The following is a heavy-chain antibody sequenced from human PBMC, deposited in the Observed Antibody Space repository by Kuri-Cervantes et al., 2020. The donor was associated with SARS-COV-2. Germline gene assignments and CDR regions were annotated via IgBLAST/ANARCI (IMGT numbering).Heavy chain of an antibody. J-gene: IGHJ4*02. CDR1: GYSFNDYY. Sequence: ASVKVSCKASGYSFNDYYIYWVRQAPGQGLEWMGWINPNSGGTNYAQKFQGWVTMTRDTSLSISYMELSRLTSDDTAVYYCARGGGYRGLMVVLGWRGAGRLDFWGQGTLVTVSS. CDR3: ARGGGYRGLMVVLGWRGAGRLDF. V-gene: IGHV1-2*04. CDR2: INPNSGGT. D-gene: IGHD3-10*01.